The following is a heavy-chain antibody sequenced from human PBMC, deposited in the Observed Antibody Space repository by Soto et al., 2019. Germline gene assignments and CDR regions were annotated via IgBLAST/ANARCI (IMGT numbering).Heavy chain of an antibody. CDR1: GFTFSTYS. Sequence: PGGSLRLSCAASGFTFSTYSMNWVRQAPGKGLEWVSSISSRSSYMYSADSVKGRFTVSRDNAKNSLYLQMNSLRAEDTAVYYCARDLKATGYDYYGMDVWGQGTTVTVSS. V-gene: IGHV3-21*01. CDR3: ARDLKATGYDYYGMDV. J-gene: IGHJ6*02. CDR2: ISSRSSYM.